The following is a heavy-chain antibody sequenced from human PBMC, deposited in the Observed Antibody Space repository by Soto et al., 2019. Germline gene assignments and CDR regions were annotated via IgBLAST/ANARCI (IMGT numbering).Heavy chain of an antibody. Sequence: QVQLVESGGGVVQPGRSLILSCAASQFTFSSYAMHWVRQAPVKGLEWVAVVSFDGSNNYYSESVKGRFTVSRDNSKKTLYLQMNSLRAEDTAVYYCAKDLTGQMAYYYYYGMDVWGQGTTVTVS. CDR1: QFTFSSYA. V-gene: IGHV3-30*18. CDR3: AKDLTGQMAYYYYYGMDV. J-gene: IGHJ6*02. CDR2: VSFDGSNN.